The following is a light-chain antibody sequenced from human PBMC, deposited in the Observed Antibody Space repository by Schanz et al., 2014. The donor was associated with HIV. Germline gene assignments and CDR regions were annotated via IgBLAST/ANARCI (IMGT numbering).Light chain of an antibody. Sequence: QSALTQPASVSGSPGQSITISCTGTSSDVGGYNYVSWYQQHPGKAPKLVIYDVSNRPSGVSNRFSGSKADNSASLTISGLQAEDEADYYCSSYSSRNTEVVFGGGTKLTVL. CDR1: SSDVGGYNY. CDR3: SSYSSRNTEVV. V-gene: IGLV2-14*03. CDR2: DVS. J-gene: IGLJ2*01.